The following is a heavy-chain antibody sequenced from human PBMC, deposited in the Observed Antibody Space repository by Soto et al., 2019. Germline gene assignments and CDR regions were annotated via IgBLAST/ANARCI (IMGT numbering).Heavy chain of an antibody. D-gene: IGHD6-19*01. CDR1: GGSISSYY. Sequence: PSETLSLTCTVAGGSISSYYWSWIRQPPGKGLEWIGYIYYSGSTNYNPSLKSRVTISVDTSKNQFSLKLSSVTAADTAVYYCARIRISSGWNQVDYWGQGTLVTVSS. J-gene: IGHJ4*02. CDR2: IYYSGST. CDR3: ARIRISSGWNQVDY. V-gene: IGHV4-59*01.